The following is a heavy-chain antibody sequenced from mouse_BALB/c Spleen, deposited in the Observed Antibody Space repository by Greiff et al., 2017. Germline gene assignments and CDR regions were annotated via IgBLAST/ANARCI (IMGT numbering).Heavy chain of an antibody. D-gene: IGHD4-1*01. CDR2: ISSGGSYT. Sequence: EVMLVESGGDLVKPGGSLKLSCAASGFTFSSYGMSWVRQTPDKRLEWVATISSGGSYTYYPDSVKGRFTISRDNAKNTLYLQMSSLKSEDTAMYYCARQGELGGDAMDYWGQGTSVTVSS. CDR1: GFTFSSYG. V-gene: IGHV5-6*01. J-gene: IGHJ4*01. CDR3: ARQGELGGDAMDY.